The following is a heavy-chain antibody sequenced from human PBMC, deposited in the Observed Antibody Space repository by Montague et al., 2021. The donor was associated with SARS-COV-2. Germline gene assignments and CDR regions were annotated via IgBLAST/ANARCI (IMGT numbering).Heavy chain of an antibody. J-gene: IGHJ6*02. CDR3: AREHHYDILTSYYKDGMDV. CDR2: IYTSGST. V-gene: IGHV4-61*02. D-gene: IGHD3-9*01. Sequence: TLSLTCTVSGGSISTGSYYWSWIRQPAGKGLEWIGRIYTSGSTNYNPSLKSRVTVSADTSKNQFSLKLSSVTAADTAVYYCAREHHYDILTSYYKDGMDVWGQGTTVTVSS. CDR1: GGSISTGSYY.